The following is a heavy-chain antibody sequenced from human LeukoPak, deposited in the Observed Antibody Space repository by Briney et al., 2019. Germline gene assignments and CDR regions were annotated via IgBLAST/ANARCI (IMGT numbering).Heavy chain of an antibody. CDR3: ARDSPYSSGFQDAFDI. CDR2: IKQDGSEK. J-gene: IGHJ3*02. D-gene: IGHD6-19*01. CDR1: GFTFSSDW. V-gene: IGHV3-7*01. Sequence: GGSLRLSCAASGFTFSSDWMNWVRQAPGKGLEWVANIKQDGSEKYYVDSVKGRFTISRDNAKNSLYLQMNSLRAEDTAVYYCARDSPYSSGFQDAFDIWGQGTMVTVSS.